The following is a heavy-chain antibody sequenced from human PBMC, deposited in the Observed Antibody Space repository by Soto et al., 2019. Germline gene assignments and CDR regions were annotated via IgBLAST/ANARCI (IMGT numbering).Heavy chain of an antibody. CDR3: ARRDRSGFSYWLDT. V-gene: IGHV4-31*03. J-gene: IGHJ5*02. CDR2: IYFSGTT. CDR1: GGSISSGGYY. D-gene: IGHD3-22*01. Sequence: SETLSLTCTVSGGSISSGGYYWSWIRQHPGKGLEWIGTIYFSGTTYYNPSLKSRVTISVDTSKSQFSLKLSSVTAADTAVYYCARRDRSGFSYWLDTWGQGTLVT.